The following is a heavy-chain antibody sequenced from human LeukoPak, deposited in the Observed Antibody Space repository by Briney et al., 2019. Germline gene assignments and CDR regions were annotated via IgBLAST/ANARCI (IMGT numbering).Heavy chain of an antibody. V-gene: IGHV3-15*01. J-gene: IGHJ4*02. CDR1: GFTFSNAW. CDR3: TTYSSGWS. CDR2: IKSKGDGGTT. Sequence: GGSLRLSCVASGFTFSNAWMSWVRQAPGKGLEWVGRIKSKGDGGTTDYAAPVKGRLTISRDDSKNMWFLQMNSLKTEDTAMYYCTTYSSGWSWGQGTLVTVSS. D-gene: IGHD6-19*01.